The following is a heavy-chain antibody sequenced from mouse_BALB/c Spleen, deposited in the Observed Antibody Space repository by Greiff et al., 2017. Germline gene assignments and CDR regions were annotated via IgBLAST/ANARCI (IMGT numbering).Heavy chain of an antibody. J-gene: IGHJ2*01. V-gene: IGHV1S81*02. CDR2: INPSNGGT. CDR3: ARGYYGSRYYFDY. CDR1: GYTFTSYY. Sequence: QVQLQQPGAELVKPGASVKLSCKASGYTFTSYYMYWVKQRPGQGLEWIGGINPSNGGTNFNEKFKSKATMTVDKSSSTAYMELARLTSEDSAIYYCARGYYGSRYYFDYWGQGTTLTVSS. D-gene: IGHD1-1*01.